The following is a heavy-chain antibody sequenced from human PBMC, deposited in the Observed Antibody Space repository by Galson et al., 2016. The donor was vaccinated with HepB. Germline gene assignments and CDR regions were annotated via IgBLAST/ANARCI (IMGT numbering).Heavy chain of an antibody. V-gene: IGHV2-5*02. CDR2: VYWDDYK. J-gene: IGHJ3*02. Sequence: PALVKPTHTLTLTCTFSGFSLRTSGEGVGWIRQPPGKALEWLALVYWDDYKRYSPSLMSRLTIPKDTSKNQVVLTMANMDPVDTGTYYCAHSPTAVSDNFDAFDIWGQGTMVTVSS. D-gene: IGHD6-19*01. CDR3: AHSPTAVSDNFDAFDI. CDR1: GFSLRTSGEG.